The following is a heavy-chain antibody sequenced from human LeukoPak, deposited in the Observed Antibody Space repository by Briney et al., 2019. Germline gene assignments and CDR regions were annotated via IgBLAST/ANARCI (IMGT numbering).Heavy chain of an antibody. CDR1: GFTFSSHS. J-gene: IGHJ3*02. CDR2: ITDSGDGV. V-gene: IGHV3-23*01. D-gene: IGHD3-3*01. CDR3: AKDSPILTI. Sequence: GGSLRLSCAASGFTFSSHSMSWVRQAPGKGLEWVSAITDSGDGVYYADSLTGRFTISRDSSKDTLYLQMNNLRADDTAVYYCAKDSPILTIWGQGTMVTVSS.